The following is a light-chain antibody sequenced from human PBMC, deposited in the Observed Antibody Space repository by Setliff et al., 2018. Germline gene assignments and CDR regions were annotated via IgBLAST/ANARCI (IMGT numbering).Light chain of an antibody. CDR2: EVA. Sequence: HSALTQPASVSGSPGQSITISCTGTSSDVGNYNLVFWYQQHPGKAPKLIIYEVAKRSSGVSDRFSGSKSGNTASLTISGLQSEDEADYHCCSYAGSRTVVFGGGTKGTVL. V-gene: IGLV2-23*02. CDR3: CSYAGSRTVV. J-gene: IGLJ3*02. CDR1: SSDVGNYNL.